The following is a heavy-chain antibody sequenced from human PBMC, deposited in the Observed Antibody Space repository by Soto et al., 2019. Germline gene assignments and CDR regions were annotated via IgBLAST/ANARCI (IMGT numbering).Heavy chain of an antibody. Sequence: GESLKISCKGSGYSFTSYWIGWVRQMPGKGLEWMGIIYPGDSDTRYSPSFQGQVTISADKSISTAYLQWSSLKASDTAMYYCARHCSGGSCYEEDYGMDGWGQGTTVTVSS. J-gene: IGHJ6*02. V-gene: IGHV5-51*01. D-gene: IGHD2-15*01. CDR2: IYPGDSDT. CDR3: ARHCSGGSCYEEDYGMDG. CDR1: GYSFTSYW.